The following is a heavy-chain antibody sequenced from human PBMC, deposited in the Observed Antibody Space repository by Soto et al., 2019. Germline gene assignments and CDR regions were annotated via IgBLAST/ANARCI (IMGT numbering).Heavy chain of an antibody. CDR3: ASIPETSGSGMT. D-gene: IGHD3-10*01. CDR1: GDSLSRHA. J-gene: IGHJ4*02. CDR2: IIPIFGAA. V-gene: IGHV1-69*12. Sequence: VQVVQSGAEVKKPGSSVKVSCKSSGDSLSRHAINWVRQAPGQGLEWVGGIIPIFGAANYSPKFQGRVTISADESTRTAYMDLSGLRSEDTAVYFCASIPETSGSGMTWGQGTRV.